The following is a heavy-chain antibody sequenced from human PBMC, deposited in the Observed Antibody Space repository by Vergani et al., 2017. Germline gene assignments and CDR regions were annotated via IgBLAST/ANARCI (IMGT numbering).Heavy chain of an antibody. CDR1: GFTFSGSA. Sequence: EVQLVESGGGLVQPGGSLKLSCAASGFTFSGSAMHWVRQASGKGLEWVGRIRSKANSYATAYAASVKGRLTISRDDSKNTAYLQMNSLKTEDTAVYYCTRLSSYYYYYMDVWGKGTTVTVSS. V-gene: IGHV3-73*02. J-gene: IGHJ6*03. CDR2: IRSKANSYAT. CDR3: TRLSSYYYYYMDV.